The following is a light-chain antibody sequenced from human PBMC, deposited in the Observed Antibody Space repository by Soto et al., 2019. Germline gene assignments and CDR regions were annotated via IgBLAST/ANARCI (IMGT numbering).Light chain of an antibody. J-gene: IGKJ3*01. V-gene: IGKV3-11*01. CDR3: QQRSNWLLT. CDR2: DAS. CDR1: QSVSSY. Sequence: EIVLTQSPATLSLSPGERATLSCRASQSVSSYLAWYKQKLGQAPRLLIYDASNRATGIPARFSGSGSGTDFTLTISGLEPEDFAVYYCQQRSNWLLTFGPGTKGDIK.